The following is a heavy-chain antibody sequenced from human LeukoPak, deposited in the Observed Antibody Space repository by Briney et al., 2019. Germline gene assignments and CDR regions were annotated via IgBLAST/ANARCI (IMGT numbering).Heavy chain of an antibody. Sequence: GASVKVSCKASGYTFTDFYMHWVRQAPGQGLEWMGWINPNSGVTKYAQKFQGRVTMTRDTSISTAYMELSRLRSDDTAVYYCARGAPRGVIITGNDYWGQGTLVTVSS. CDR3: ARGAPRGVIITGNDY. J-gene: IGHJ4*02. CDR1: GYTFTDFY. CDR2: INPNSGVT. V-gene: IGHV1-2*02. D-gene: IGHD3-10*01.